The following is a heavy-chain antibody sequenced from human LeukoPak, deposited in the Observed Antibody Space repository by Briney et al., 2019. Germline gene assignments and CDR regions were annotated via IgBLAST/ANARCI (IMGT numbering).Heavy chain of an antibody. D-gene: IGHD5-12*01. CDR3: AREEYSAYRHYFDF. J-gene: IGHJ4*02. CDR2: ISFDGSNT. Sequence: GGSLRLSCAASGFTFSSYAIHWVRQAPGKGLEWVAVISFDGSNTYYADSLKGRFTISRDNSKNTLYLQMHSLRAEDTAAYYCAREEYSAYRHYFDFWGQGTLVTVSS. CDR1: GFTFSSYA. V-gene: IGHV3-30-3*01.